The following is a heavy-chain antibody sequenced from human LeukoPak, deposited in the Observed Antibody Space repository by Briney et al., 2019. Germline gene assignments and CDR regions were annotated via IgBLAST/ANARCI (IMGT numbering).Heavy chain of an antibody. J-gene: IGHJ5*02. CDR3: ARGPPNSSSWVNWFDP. Sequence: SETLSLTRAVYGGSFSGYYWSWIRQPPGKGLEWIGEINHSGSTNYNPSLKSRVTISVDTSKNQFSLKLSSVTAADTAVYYCARGPPNSSSWVNWFDPWGQGTLVTVSS. CDR2: INHSGST. CDR1: GGSFSGYY. D-gene: IGHD6-13*01. V-gene: IGHV4-34*01.